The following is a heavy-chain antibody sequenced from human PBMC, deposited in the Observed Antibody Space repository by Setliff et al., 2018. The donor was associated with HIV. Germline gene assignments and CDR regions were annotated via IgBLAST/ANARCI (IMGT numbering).Heavy chain of an antibody. CDR1: GGSFSGYY. CDR2: INHSGST. CDR3: ARTISLFPGIAAAQPWSYYYYMDV. D-gene: IGHD6-13*01. V-gene: IGHV4-34*01. J-gene: IGHJ6*03. Sequence: SETLSLTCAVYGGSFSGYYWSWIRQPPGKGLEWIGEINHSGSTNYNPSLKSRVTISVDTSKNQFSLKLSSVTAADTAVYYCARTISLFPGIAAAQPWSYYYYMDVWGKGTTVTVSS.